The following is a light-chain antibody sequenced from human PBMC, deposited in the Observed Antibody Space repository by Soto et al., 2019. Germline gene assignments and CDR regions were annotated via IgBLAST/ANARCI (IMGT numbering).Light chain of an antibody. Sequence: QTVVTQEPSFSVSPGGTVTFTCGLSSGSVSTAYYPSWYQQIPGQTPRTLIYNTNIRSSGVPGRFSGSILANKAALTITGAQAEDESDYYCVLYMGSDMRVFGGGTKLTVL. CDR1: SGSVSTAYY. CDR3: VLYMGSDMRV. CDR2: NTN. V-gene: IGLV8-61*01. J-gene: IGLJ3*02.